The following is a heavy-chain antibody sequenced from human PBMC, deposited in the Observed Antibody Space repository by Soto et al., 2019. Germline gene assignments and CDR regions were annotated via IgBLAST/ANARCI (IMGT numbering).Heavy chain of an antibody. D-gene: IGHD2-15*01. CDR2: ISYDGSNK. Sequence: VGSLRLSCAASGFTFSSYAMHWVRQAPGKGLEWVAVISYDGSNKYYADSVKGRFTISRDNSKNTLYLQMNSLRAEDTAVYYCARGGPRGAFDIWGQGTMVTVSS. V-gene: IGHV3-30-3*01. J-gene: IGHJ3*02. CDR1: GFTFSSYA. CDR3: ARGGPRGAFDI.